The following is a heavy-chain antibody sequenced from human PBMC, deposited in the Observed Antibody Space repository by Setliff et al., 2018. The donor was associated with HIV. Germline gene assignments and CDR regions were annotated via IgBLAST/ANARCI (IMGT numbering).Heavy chain of an antibody. D-gene: IGHD2-15*01. Sequence: PGESLKISCKGSGYTLANYWISWVRQMPGKGLEWMGRLDPRDSYTDYSPSFQGHVTISGDKSSSTAYLQWSSLRASDTATYYCARLLRRPHDFFYMDVWGKGTTVTVSS. CDR1: GYTLANYW. CDR2: LDPRDSYT. V-gene: IGHV5-10-1*01. J-gene: IGHJ6*03. CDR3: ARLLRRPHDFFYMDV.